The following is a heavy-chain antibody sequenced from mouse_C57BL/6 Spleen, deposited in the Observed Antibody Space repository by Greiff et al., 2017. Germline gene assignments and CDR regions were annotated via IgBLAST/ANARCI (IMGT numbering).Heavy chain of an antibody. V-gene: IGHV14-3*01. CDR3: ARDPYYYGSSYDYFDY. J-gene: IGHJ2*01. CDR1: GFNIKNTY. CDR2: IDPANGNT. D-gene: IGHD1-1*01. Sequence: EVQLQQSVAELVRPGASVKLSCTASGFNIKNTYMHWVKQRPEQGLEWIGRIDPANGNTTYAPKFPGKATITADTSANTAYLQLSSLTSEDTAIYYCARDPYYYGSSYDYFDYWGQGTTRTVSS.